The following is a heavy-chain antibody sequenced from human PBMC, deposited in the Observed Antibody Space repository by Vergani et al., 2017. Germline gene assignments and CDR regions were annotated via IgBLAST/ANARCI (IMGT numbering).Heavy chain of an antibody. Sequence: EVQLVQSGAEVKKPGESLKISCKGSGYSFTSYWNGCVRQMPGKGLVWMGSIYPGDSDTRYSPSFQGQVTISADKSISTAYLQRSTLKASDTAMYFCAVECRTSDRASCQGVGTSSAETSIGTDXLEGRRPKASDTAMCCCARGNLTYDSSGVVCVGYYYDDGMDVWGQGTTVTVSS. CDR1: GYSFTSYW. D-gene: IGHD2-2*01. CDR3: AVECRTSDRASCQGVGTSSAETSIGTDXLEGRRPKASDTAMCCCARGNLTYDSSGVVCVGYYYDDGMDV. CDR2: IYPGDSDT. J-gene: IGHJ6*02. V-gene: IGHV5-51*01.